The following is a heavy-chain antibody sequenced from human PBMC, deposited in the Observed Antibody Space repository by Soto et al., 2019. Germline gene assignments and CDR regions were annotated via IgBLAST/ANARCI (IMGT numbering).Heavy chain of an antibody. Sequence: QVQLVESGGGVVQPGRSLRLSCVASGFTFSTYSMHWVRQAPGKGLEWVALTWHDGSNKYYADSVKGRFTISRDNSKNTLYLQMNSLRAEDTAVYYCARDLGYSNGHTFAYWGQGTLVTVSS. D-gene: IGHD4-4*01. CDR3: ARDLGYSNGHTFAY. J-gene: IGHJ4*02. V-gene: IGHV3-33*01. CDR2: TWHDGSNK. CDR1: GFTFSTYS.